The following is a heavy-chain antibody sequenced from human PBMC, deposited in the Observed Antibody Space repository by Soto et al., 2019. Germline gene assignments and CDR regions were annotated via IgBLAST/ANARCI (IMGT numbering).Heavy chain of an antibody. J-gene: IGHJ4*02. V-gene: IGHV1-18*01. CDR1: GYTFTSYG. Sequence: ASVKVSCKASGYTFTSYGISWVRQAPGQGLEWMGWISAYNGNTNYAQKLQGRVTMTTDTSTSTAYMELRSLRSDDTAVYYCARDPDPQIAAPGTSFDYWGQGTLVTVSS. D-gene: IGHD6-13*01. CDR3: ARDPDPQIAAPGTSFDY. CDR2: ISAYNGNT.